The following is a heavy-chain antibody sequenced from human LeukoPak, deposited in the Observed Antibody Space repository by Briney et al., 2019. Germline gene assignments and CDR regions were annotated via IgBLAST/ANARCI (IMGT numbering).Heavy chain of an antibody. CDR3: ARGPYDFWSGYATGPWFDP. J-gene: IGHJ5*02. CDR1: GGSISSSSYY. Sequence: SEALSLTCTVSGGSISSSSYYWGWIRQPPGKGLEWIGSIYYSGSTYYNPSLKSRVAISVDRSKNQFSLKLSSVTAADTAVYYCARGPYDFWSGYATGPWFDPWGQGTLVTVSS. D-gene: IGHD3-3*01. V-gene: IGHV4-39*07. CDR2: IYYSGST.